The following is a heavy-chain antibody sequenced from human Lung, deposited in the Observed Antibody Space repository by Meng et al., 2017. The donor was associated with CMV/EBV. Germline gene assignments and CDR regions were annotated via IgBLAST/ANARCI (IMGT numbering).Heavy chain of an antibody. CDR3: ARDRSVIITEKFDF. D-gene: IGHD1-14*01. CDR1: GYTFTGYY. CDR2: INPKTGGT. Sequence: AVKVSCXASGYTFTGYYMYWVQQAPGQGLEWMGWINPKTGGTRYAQKFQGRVSMTRDTSISTAYMELSRLRSDDTAVYYCARDRSVIITEKFDFWGQGTLVTVSS. J-gene: IGHJ4*02. V-gene: IGHV1-2*02.